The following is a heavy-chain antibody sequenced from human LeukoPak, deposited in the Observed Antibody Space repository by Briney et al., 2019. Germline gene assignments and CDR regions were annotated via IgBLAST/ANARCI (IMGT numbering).Heavy chain of an antibody. J-gene: IGHJ3*02. CDR1: GGSISSYY. V-gene: IGHV4-59*08. Sequence: ASETLSLTCTVSGGSISSYYWSWIRQPPGKGLEWIGSIYHSGSTYYNPSLKSRVTISVDTSKNQFSLKLSSVTAADTAVYYCARPRGSYYGDAFDIWGRGTMVTVSS. D-gene: IGHD1-26*01. CDR3: ARPRGSYYGDAFDI. CDR2: IYHSGST.